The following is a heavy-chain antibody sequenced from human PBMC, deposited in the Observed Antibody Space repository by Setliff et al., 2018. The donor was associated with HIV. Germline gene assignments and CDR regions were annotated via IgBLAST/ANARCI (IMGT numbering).Heavy chain of an antibody. CDR3: ATDSGVVPPRTLDV. Sequence: SVKVSCKTSGDTFTSYDINWVRQAAGHGLEWMGGVTPALYLTPHAEKFQSRVTFTTDDSTSSVYMELSSLRSDDTATYYCATDSGVVPPRTLDVWGQGTVVTVSS. CDR1: GDTFTSYD. V-gene: IGHV1-69*10. J-gene: IGHJ3*01. D-gene: IGHD3-16*01. CDR2: VTPALYLT.